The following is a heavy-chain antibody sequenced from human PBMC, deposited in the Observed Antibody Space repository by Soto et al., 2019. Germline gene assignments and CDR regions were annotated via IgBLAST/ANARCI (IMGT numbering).Heavy chain of an antibody. D-gene: IGHD3-10*01. V-gene: IGHV3-23*01. CDR1: GFTFSSYA. CDR2: ISGSGGST. Sequence: EVQLLESGGGLVQPGGSLRLSCAASGFTFSSYAMSWVRQAPGKGLEWVSAISGSGGSTYYADSVKGRFTISRDNSKNTLYLQMNSLRAEDTAVYYCAKGGGSGSQTLDAFDIWGQGTMVTVSS. CDR3: AKGGGSGSQTLDAFDI. J-gene: IGHJ3*02.